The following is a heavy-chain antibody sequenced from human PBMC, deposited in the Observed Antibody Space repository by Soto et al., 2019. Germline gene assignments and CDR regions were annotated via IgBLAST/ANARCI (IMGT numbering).Heavy chain of an antibody. J-gene: IGHJ6*02. Sequence: RASVKVSCTASGGTFINEPINSVRQARGQGLEWMGGSIPIFCTANYAQKFQGRVTITVDESTTTVYMELSSLRSEDTAVYYCSTGPGYHGDDQYYYFDMGVWGQGTTVTVSS. CDR3: STGPGYHGDDQYYYFDMGV. D-gene: IGHD2-2*03. CDR1: GGTFINEP. CDR2: SIPIFCTA. V-gene: IGHV1-69*13.